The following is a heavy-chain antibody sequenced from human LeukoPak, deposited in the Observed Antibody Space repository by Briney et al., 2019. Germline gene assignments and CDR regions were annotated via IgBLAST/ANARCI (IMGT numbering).Heavy chain of an antibody. J-gene: IGHJ6*02. CDR2: LAHDGGDR. V-gene: IGHV3-30*04. CDR1: GLTFSNYA. D-gene: IGHD2/OR15-2a*01. Sequence: GGSLRLSCAASGLTFSNYAMHWVRQAPGKGLEGVAVLAHDGGDRYFADSVKGGFTISRDNAKNSLFLQMNSLRAEDTAVYYCASIPDKIFYYYGMDVWGQGTTVTVSS. CDR3: ASIPDKIFYYYGMDV.